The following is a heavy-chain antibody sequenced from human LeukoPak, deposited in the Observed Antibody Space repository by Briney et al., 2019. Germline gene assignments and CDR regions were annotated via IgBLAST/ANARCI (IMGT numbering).Heavy chain of an antibody. V-gene: IGHV3-43*02. CDR1: GLPIGDFA. J-gene: IGHJ4*02. CDR2: ISGDGVST. CDR3: ARESGKFDY. Sequence: GGSLRLSCVASGLPIGDFAMHWVRQAPGQGLEWVSLISGDGVSTFFADSVKGRFSISRDNSKNSLFLEMSSLRTEDTAMYYGARESGKFDYWGQGTLVAVSS.